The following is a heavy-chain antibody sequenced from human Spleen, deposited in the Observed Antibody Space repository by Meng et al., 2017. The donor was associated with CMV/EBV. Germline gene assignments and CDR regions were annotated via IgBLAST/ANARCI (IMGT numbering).Heavy chain of an antibody. Sequence: GGSLRLSCAASGFTVSSNYMNWVRQAPGKGLELVSYISSSSSTIYYADSVKGRFTISRDNAKNSLYLQMNSLRAEDTAVYYCARVPYYYDSSGYRYFDYWGQGTLVTVSS. CDR1: GFTVSSNY. D-gene: IGHD3-22*01. CDR2: ISSSSSTI. J-gene: IGHJ4*02. CDR3: ARVPYYYDSSGYRYFDY. V-gene: IGHV3-48*04.